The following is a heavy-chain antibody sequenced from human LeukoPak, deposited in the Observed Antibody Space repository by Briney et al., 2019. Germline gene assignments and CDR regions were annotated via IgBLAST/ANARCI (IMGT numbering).Heavy chain of an antibody. CDR1: GFTVSSND. J-gene: IGHJ6*04. Sequence: PGGSLRLSCAASGFTVSSNDTSSVRQAPRKGLEWVSFIYSGGSTYYADSVKGRFTISRYNSQSTLYLQMNSLRAEDTAVYYCARDLPLMVRGVIITYYYGMDVWGEGTTVTVSS. V-gene: IGHV3-66*01. CDR2: IYSGGST. CDR3: ARDLPLMVRGVIITYYYGMDV. D-gene: IGHD3-10*01.